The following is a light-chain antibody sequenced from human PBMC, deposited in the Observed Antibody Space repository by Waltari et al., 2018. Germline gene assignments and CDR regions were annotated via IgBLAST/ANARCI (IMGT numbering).Light chain of an antibody. J-gene: IGKJ1*01. CDR3: QQRSHWRT. CDR1: QSVSSY. Sequence: IMLTQSPATLSLSPGERATLSCRTSQSVSSYLTWFQQKPGQAPRLLIYYTSNRATGIPARFSGSESGTDFTLTISSLEPEDSAVYYCQQRSHWRTFGQGTKVEIK. CDR2: YTS. V-gene: IGKV3-11*01.